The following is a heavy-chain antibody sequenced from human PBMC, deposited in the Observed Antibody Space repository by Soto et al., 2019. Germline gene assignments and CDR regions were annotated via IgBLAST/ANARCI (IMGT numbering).Heavy chain of an antibody. V-gene: IGHV3-15*01. J-gene: IGHJ4*02. Sequence: GGSLRLSCAASGFTFSNAWMSWVRQAPGKGLEWVGRIKSKTDGGTSDYAAPVKGRFTISRDDSKNTLYLQMNSLKTEDTAVYYCTTYPITFFGVVIYYWGQGTLVTVSS. CDR3: TTYPITFFGVVIYY. CDR2: IKSKTDGGTS. CDR1: GFTFSNAW. D-gene: IGHD3-3*01.